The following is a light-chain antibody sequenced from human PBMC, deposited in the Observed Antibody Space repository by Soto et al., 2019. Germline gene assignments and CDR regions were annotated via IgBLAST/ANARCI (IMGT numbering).Light chain of an antibody. V-gene: IGKV3-20*01. J-gene: IGKJ3*01. CDR2: GAS. Sequence: EIVLTQSPGTLSLSPGERATLSCRASQSVSSSYLAWYQQKPGQAPRLLIYGASSRATGIPDRFSGSGSGTDFTLTISRLEPEDFAVYYCQQYGSSPPETTCGPETKVDI. CDR1: QSVSSSY. CDR3: QQYGSSPPETT.